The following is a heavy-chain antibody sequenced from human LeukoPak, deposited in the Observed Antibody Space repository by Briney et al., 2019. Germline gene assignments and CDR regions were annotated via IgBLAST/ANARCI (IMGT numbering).Heavy chain of an antibody. V-gene: IGHV3-48*04. CDR1: GFTFSSYS. CDR2: ISSSGSTI. CDR3: AREKYCSSTSCYPLFDP. Sequence: PGGSLRLSCAASGFTFSSYSMNWVRQAPGKGLEWVSYISSSGSTIYYADSVKGRFTISRDNAKNSLYLQINGLRAEDTAVYYCAREKYCSSTSCYPLFDPWGQGTLVTVSS. D-gene: IGHD2-2*01. J-gene: IGHJ5*02.